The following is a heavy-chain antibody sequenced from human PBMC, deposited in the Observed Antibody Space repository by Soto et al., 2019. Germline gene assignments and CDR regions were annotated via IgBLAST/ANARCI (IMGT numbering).Heavy chain of an antibody. CDR1: SGSLSTNHW. J-gene: IGHJ4*02. D-gene: IGHD3-3*01. CDR2: IYPGATT. Sequence: QVQLQESGPGLVKPSGTLSLTCTVSSGSLSTNHWWSWVRQSPGKGLEWIGEIYPGATTNYSPSFQRRVTLSVDRSKNQFSLNLNSVTAADTAVYYCAREEWRTGRGWMAYWGQGVRVTVSS. V-gene: IGHV4-4*02. CDR3: AREEWRTGRGWMAY.